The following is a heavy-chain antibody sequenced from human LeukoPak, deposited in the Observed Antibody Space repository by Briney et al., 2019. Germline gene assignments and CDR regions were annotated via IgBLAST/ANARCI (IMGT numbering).Heavy chain of an antibody. CDR3: AKWGDYDILTGYYVPDY. J-gene: IGHJ4*02. Sequence: GGSLRLSCVASGFTFTNYAMSWVRQAPGKGLEWVSAITGSDGSSYYADSVKGRFTISRDNSKNTLYLQVNSLRAEDTAVYHCAKWGDYDILTGYYVPDYWGQRTLVTVSS. CDR1: GFTFTNYA. D-gene: IGHD3-9*01. V-gene: IGHV3-23*01. CDR2: ITGSDGSS.